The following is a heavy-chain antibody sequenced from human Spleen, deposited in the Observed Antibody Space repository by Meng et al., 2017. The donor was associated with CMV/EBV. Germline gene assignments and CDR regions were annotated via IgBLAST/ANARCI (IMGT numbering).Heavy chain of an antibody. V-gene: IGHV3-30*04. CDR1: GFTFSNFG. CDR3: ARGLSGGYFDM. J-gene: IGHJ3*02. D-gene: IGHD1-26*01. CDR2: VSYDGRNQ. Sequence: GESLKISCAASGFTFSNFGIHWVRQAPGKGLEWVAVVSYDGRNQHYADSVKGRFTISRDNSKDIMWLQMNSLRADDTSVYFCARGLSGGYFDMWGQGTMVTVSS.